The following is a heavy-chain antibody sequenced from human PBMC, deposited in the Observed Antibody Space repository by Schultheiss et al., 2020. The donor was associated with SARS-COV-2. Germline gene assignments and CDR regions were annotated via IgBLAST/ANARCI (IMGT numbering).Heavy chain of an antibody. CDR1: GGSISSYY. CDR3: ARRMVYTSYFDY. D-gene: IGHD2-8*01. CDR2: IYYSGST. V-gene: IGHV4-59*01. J-gene: IGHJ4*02. Sequence: SETLSLTCTVSGGSISSYYWSWIRQPPGKGLEWIGYIYYSGSTNYNPSLKSRVTISVDTSKNQFSLKLSSATAADTALYYCARRMVYTSYFDYWGQGTLVTVSS.